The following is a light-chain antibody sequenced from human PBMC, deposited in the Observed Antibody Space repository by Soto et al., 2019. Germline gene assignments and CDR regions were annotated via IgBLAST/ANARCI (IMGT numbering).Light chain of an antibody. CDR3: QQYNNWPWT. V-gene: IGKV3-15*01. CDR1: QSVSSN. Sequence: GRTQCPWNLSVSPGERATRSCRASQSVSSNLAWYRQKPGQAPRLLIYGASTRATGIQARFSGSGSGTEFTLTLSSLQSEDFAVYYCQQYNNWPWTFGQGTKV. CDR2: GAS. J-gene: IGKJ1*01.